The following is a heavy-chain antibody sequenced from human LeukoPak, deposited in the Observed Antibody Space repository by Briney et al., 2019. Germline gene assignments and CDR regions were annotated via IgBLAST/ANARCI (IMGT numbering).Heavy chain of an antibody. D-gene: IGHD3-22*01. CDR3: ARVRGNYYDNQRAFDI. J-gene: IGHJ3*02. Sequence: SETLSLTCTVSGGSISSCYWSWIRQPPGKGLEWIGYIYYSGSTYYNPSLKSRVTISVDTSKNQFSLKLSSVTAADTAVYYCARVRGNYYDNQRAFDIWGQGTMVTVSS. CDR2: IYYSGST. CDR1: GGSISSCY. V-gene: IGHV4-59*12.